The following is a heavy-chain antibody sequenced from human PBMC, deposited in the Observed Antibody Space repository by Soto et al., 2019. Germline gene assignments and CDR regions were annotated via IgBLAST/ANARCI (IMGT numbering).Heavy chain of an antibody. Sequence: GGSLRLSCAASGFTFSSYGMHWVRQAPGKGLEWVAVIWYDGSNKYYADSVKGRFTISRDNSKNTLYLQMNSLRAEDTAVYYCARDRHGCSSTSCYDWFDPWGQGTLVTVSS. CDR3: ARDRHGCSSTSCYDWFDP. D-gene: IGHD2-2*01. CDR1: GFTFSSYG. V-gene: IGHV3-33*01. J-gene: IGHJ5*02. CDR2: IWYDGSNK.